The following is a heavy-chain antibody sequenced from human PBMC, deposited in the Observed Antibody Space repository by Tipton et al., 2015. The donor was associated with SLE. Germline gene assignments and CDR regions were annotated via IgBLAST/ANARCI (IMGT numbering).Heavy chain of an antibody. CDR3: ARSEYSSGLTDY. D-gene: IGHD6-19*01. J-gene: IGHJ4*02. V-gene: IGHV3-21*04. CDR1: GFSFSSYS. CDR2: ISSSSSYI. Sequence: GSLRLSCAASGFSFSSYSMNWVRQAPGKGLEWVSSISSSSSYIYYADSVKGRFTISRDNAKNSLYVQMNSLRAEDTAVYYCARSEYSSGLTDYWGQGTLVTVSS.